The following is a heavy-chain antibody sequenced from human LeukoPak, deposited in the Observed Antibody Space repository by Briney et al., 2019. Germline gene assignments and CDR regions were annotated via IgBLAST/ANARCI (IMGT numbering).Heavy chain of an antibody. CDR3: ARGIVGATIDY. J-gene: IGHJ4*02. CDR1: GGSFSGYY. CDR2: INHSGST. V-gene: IGHV4-34*01. D-gene: IGHD1-26*01. Sequence: SEPLSLTCAVYGGSFSGYYWSWIRQPPGKGLEWIGEINHSGSTNYNPSLKSRVTISVDTSKNQFSLKLSSVTAADTAVYYCARGIVGATIDYWGQGTLLTVSS.